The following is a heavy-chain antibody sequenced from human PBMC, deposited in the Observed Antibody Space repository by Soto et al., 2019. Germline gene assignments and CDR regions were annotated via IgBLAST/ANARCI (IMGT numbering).Heavy chain of an antibody. CDR2: INHSGST. J-gene: IGHJ5*02. Sequence: PSETLSLTCAVYGGSFSGCYWSWIRQPPGKGLEWIGEINHSGSTNYNPSLKSRVTISVDTSKNQFSLKLSSVTAADTAVYYCARSRRFLGRRCDWFDPWGQGTLVTVSS. V-gene: IGHV4-34*01. CDR1: GGSFSGCY. D-gene: IGHD3-3*01. CDR3: ARSRRFLGRRCDWFDP.